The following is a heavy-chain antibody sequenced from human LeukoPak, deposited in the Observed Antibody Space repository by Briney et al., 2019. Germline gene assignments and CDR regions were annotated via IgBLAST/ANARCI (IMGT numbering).Heavy chain of an antibody. J-gene: IGHJ5*02. CDR2: IIPIFGTA. V-gene: IGHV1-69*13. CDR1: GGTFSSYA. D-gene: IGHD5-18*01. Sequence: ASVKVSCKASGGTFSSYAISWVRQAPGQGLEWMGGIIPIFGTANYAQKFQGRVTITADESTSTAYMELSSLRSEDTAVYYCARDGASGSYGHNWFDPWGQGTLVTVSS. CDR3: ARDGASGSYGHNWFDP.